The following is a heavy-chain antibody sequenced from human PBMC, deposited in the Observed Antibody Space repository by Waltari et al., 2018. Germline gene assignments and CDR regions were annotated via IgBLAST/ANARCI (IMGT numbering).Heavy chain of an antibody. CDR3: ARGGGLYYNDGSGPIDY. CDR2: ISFDGSKI. V-gene: IGHV3-33*05. J-gene: IGHJ4*02. Sequence: QMVESGGGVVQPGRSLRLSCDVSGFPFSTYGMHWVRQAPGKGLEWVAFISFDGSKIKYGDSVKGRLTISRDNSRLFLQLNSLTAVDTAMYFCARGGGLYYNDGSGPIDYWGQGTLVTVSS. CDR1: GFPFSTYG. D-gene: IGHD3-22*01.